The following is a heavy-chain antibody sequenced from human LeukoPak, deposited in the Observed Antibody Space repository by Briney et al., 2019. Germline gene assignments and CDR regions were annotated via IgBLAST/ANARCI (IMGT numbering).Heavy chain of an antibody. CDR1: GGSISSYY. J-gene: IGHJ3*02. D-gene: IGHD3-9*01. CDR2: IYYSGST. V-gene: IGHV4-59*12. Sequence: PSETLSLTCTVSGGSISSYYWSWIRQPPGKGLEWIGYIYYSGSTNYNPSLKSRVTISVDTSKNQFSLKLSSVTAADTAVYYCAREYYDILTGYIDAFDIWGQGTMVTVSS. CDR3: AREYYDILTGYIDAFDI.